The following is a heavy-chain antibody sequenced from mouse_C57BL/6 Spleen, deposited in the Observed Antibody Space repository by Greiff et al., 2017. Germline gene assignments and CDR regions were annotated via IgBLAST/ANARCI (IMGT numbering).Heavy chain of an antibody. Sequence: DVHLVESGGGLVKPGGSLKLSCAASGFTFSSYAMSWVRQTPEKRLEWVATISDGGSYTYYPDNVKGRFTISRDNAKNNLYLQMSHLKSEDTAMYYCARGGKKKLRLGVDYWGQGTSVTVSS. CDR3: ARGGKKKLRLGVDY. V-gene: IGHV5-4*01. CDR2: ISDGGSYT. J-gene: IGHJ4*01. D-gene: IGHD3-2*02. CDR1: GFTFSSYA.